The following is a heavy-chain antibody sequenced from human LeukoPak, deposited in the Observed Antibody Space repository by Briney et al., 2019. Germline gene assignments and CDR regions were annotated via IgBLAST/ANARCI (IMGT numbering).Heavy chain of an antibody. CDR3: AGDRRDGYLPRNRYYFDY. D-gene: IGHD5-24*01. V-gene: IGHV4-34*01. Sequence: SETLSLTCAVYGASLSGDYWGCIRQPPGKGLEWVGSINHSGSPTYNTTPKRRATIPLKQSKNQSSLRLSSVTAADTAVFYWAGDRRDGYLPRNRYYFDYWGQGTLVTVSS. J-gene: IGHJ4*02. CDR2: INHSGSP. CDR1: GASLSGDY.